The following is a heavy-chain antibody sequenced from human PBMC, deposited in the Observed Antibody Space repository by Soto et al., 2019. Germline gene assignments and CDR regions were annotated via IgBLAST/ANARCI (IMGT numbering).Heavy chain of an antibody. CDR3: AREGSGET. CDR1: GGSISSGGYY. J-gene: IGHJ5*02. CDR2: IYYSGST. D-gene: IGHD3-10*01. V-gene: IGHV4-31*03. Sequence: PSETLSLTCTVSGGSISSGGYYWRWIRQHPGKGLEWIGYIYYSGSTYYNPSLKSRVTISIDTSKNQFSLKLRSVTAADTAVYYCAREGSGETWGQGTLVTVSS.